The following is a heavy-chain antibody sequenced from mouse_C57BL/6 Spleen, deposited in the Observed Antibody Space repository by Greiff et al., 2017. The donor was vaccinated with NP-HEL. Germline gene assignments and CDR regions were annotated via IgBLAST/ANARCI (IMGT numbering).Heavy chain of an antibody. CDR2: IYPGDGDT. CDR1: GYAFSSYW. Sequence: QVQLKQSGAELVKPGASVKISCKASGYAFSSYWMNWVKQRPGKGLEWIGQIYPGDGDTNYNGKFKGKATLTADKSSSTAYMQLSSLTSEDSAVYFCARDPSYGGVYYFDYWGQGTTLTVSS. J-gene: IGHJ2*01. CDR3: ARDPSYGGVYYFDY. D-gene: IGHD1-1*01. V-gene: IGHV1-80*01.